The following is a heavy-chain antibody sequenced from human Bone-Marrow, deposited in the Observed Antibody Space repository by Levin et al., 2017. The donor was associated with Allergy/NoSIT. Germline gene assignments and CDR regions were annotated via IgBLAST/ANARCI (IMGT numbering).Heavy chain of an antibody. CDR1: GFTFSSYG. D-gene: IGHD6-13*01. V-gene: IGHV3-33*01. CDR3: ARDHQSSSCPDY. J-gene: IGHJ4*02. Sequence: GGSLRLSCAASGFTFSSYGMHWVRQAPGKGLEWVAVIWYDGRNKYYADSVKGRFTISRDNSKNTLFLQMNSLRVEDTAVYYCARDHQSSSCPDYWGQGTLVTVSS. CDR2: IWYDGRNK.